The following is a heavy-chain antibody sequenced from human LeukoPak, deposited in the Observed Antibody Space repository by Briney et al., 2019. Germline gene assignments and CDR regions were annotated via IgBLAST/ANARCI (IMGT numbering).Heavy chain of an antibody. Sequence: ASVKVPCKASGYAFTGHYIHWVRQALGQGLEWVGGIDPNSGGTNIAQKFQGRVALTRDTSITTAFMELSGLRSDDTAVYYCARVDASGSYWGQGTLVTVSS. V-gene: IGHV1-2*02. CDR2: IDPNSGGT. J-gene: IGHJ4*02. CDR3: ARVDASGSY. CDR1: GYAFTGHY. D-gene: IGHD3-10*01.